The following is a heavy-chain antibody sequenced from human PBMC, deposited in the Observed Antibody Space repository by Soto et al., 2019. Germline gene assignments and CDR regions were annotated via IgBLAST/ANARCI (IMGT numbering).Heavy chain of an antibody. CDR2: INAGNGNT. V-gene: IGHV1-3*01. CDR3: AREVVRGSVVWEYYYYMDV. D-gene: IGHD2-15*01. CDR1: GYTFTSYA. J-gene: IGHJ6*03. Sequence: QVQLVQSGAEVKKPGASVKVSCKASGYTFTSYAMHWVRQAPGQRLEWMGWINAGNGNTKYSQKFQGRVTITRDTSASTAYMELSSLRSEDTAVYYCAREVVRGSVVWEYYYYMDVWGKGTTVTVSS.